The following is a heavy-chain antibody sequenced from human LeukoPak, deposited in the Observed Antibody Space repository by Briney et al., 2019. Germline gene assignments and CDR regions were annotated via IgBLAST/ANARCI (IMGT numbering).Heavy chain of an antibody. V-gene: IGHV3-23*01. CDR3: AKGSYYDSSGSFYFDY. J-gene: IGHJ4*02. CDR1: AFTFSTFA. CDR2: ISGNGGRT. Sequence: GGSLRLSCAASAFTFSTFAMSWVRQAPGKGLEWVSTISGNGGRTYYADSVKGRFTISRDNSKNTLYVQVNSLGTEDTAAYYCAKGSYYDSSGSFYFDYWGQGTLVTVSS. D-gene: IGHD3-22*01.